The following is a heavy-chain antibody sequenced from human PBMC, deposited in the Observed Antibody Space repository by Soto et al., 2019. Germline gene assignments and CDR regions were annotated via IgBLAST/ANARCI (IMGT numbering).Heavy chain of an antibody. D-gene: IGHD1-26*01. CDR3: SRDREGVGGGLC. CDR1: GFTFSSYT. CDR2: ISSSSSYI. J-gene: IGHJ3*01. V-gene: IGHV3-21*01. Sequence: EVQLVESGGGLVKPGGSLRLSCAASGFTFSSYTMNWVRQAPGKGLEWVSSISSSSSYIYYADSVKGRFTISRDNAKNSLCLQMNGLRAEDTAVYYCSRDREGVGGGLCWGQGTMVTVSS.